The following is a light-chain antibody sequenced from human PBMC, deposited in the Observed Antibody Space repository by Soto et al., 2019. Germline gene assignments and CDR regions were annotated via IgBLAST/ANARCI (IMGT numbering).Light chain of an antibody. V-gene: IGLV2-14*01. Sequence: QSALTQPASVSGSPGQSITISCTGTSSDVGGYNYVSWYQRHPGKAPKLMIYDVSNRPSGVSNRFSSSKSGNTASLTISGLQAEDEADYYCSSYTSSSTQVFGTGTKVTVL. CDR1: SSDVGGYNY. J-gene: IGLJ1*01. CDR3: SSYTSSSTQV. CDR2: DVS.